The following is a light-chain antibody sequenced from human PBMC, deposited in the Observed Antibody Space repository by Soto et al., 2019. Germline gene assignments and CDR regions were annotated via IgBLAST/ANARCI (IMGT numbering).Light chain of an antibody. V-gene: IGKV3-15*01. Sequence: EVVMTQSPATLSVSTGERATLSCRASQSVSSNLAWYQQKPGQAPRLLIYGASTRATGIPARFSGSGSGTEFTLTISSLQSEDFAVYYCQQYNNWPQTFGQGTNVDIK. CDR1: QSVSSN. J-gene: IGKJ1*01. CDR3: QQYNNWPQT. CDR2: GAS.